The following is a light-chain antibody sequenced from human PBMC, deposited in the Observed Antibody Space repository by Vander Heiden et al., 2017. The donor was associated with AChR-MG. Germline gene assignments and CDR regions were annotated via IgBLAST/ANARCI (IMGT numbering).Light chain of an antibody. V-gene: IGLV2-23*02. CDR2: EVT. Sequence: QSALTQPASVSGSPGQSLTIPCTGTSSDVGSYNLFSWYQQHPGKAPKLMIYEVTKRPSGVSNRFSGSKSGNTDSLTISGLQAEDEADYYCWSYAGSNTYLVFGGGTKLTGL. J-gene: IGLJ2*01. CDR3: WSYAGSNTYLV. CDR1: SSDVGSYNL.